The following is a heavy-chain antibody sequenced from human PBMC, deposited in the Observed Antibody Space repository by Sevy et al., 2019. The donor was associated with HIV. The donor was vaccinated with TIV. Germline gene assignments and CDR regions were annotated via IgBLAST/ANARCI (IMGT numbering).Heavy chain of an antibody. CDR3: ARGPDYYDRSGYYYQ. CDR2: ISSSSTYI. D-gene: IGHD3-22*01. V-gene: IGHV3-21*01. CDR1: GSTFSSYS. J-gene: IGHJ4*02. Sequence: GGSLRLSCAASGSTFSSYSMHWVRQAPGKGLEWVSSISSSSTYIYYADSVKGRFTISRDNAKNSLYLQMNSLRAEDTAVYYCARGPDYYDRSGYYYQWGQGTLVTVSS.